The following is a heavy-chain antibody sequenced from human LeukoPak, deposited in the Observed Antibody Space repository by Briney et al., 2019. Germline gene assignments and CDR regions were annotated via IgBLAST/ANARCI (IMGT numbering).Heavy chain of an antibody. Sequence: ASVKVSCKASGYTVTSYGISWGRQAPGQGLEWMGWVSAYNGNTNYAQTPQSRGTMTTDTSTSTAYMELRSLRSDDAAVYYCARGGGNVWGSYRFWGQGTLVTVSS. CDR3: ARGGGNVWGSYRF. V-gene: IGHV1-18*01. CDR2: VSAYNGNT. J-gene: IGHJ4*02. D-gene: IGHD3-16*02. CDR1: GYTVTSYG.